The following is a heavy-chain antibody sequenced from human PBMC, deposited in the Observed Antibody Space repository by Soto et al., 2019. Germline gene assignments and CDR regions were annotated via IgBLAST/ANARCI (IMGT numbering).Heavy chain of an antibody. D-gene: IGHD5-12*01. CDR3: AHVEMATMAGGNYFDY. CDR2: IYWDDDK. Sequence: SGPTLVNPTQTLTLTCTFSGFSLSTSGVGVGWIRQPPGKALEWLALIYWDDDKRYSPSLKSRLTITKDTSKNQVVLTMTNMDPVDTATYYCAHVEMATMAGGNYFDYWGQGTLVTVSS. J-gene: IGHJ4*02. V-gene: IGHV2-5*02. CDR1: GFSLSTSGVG.